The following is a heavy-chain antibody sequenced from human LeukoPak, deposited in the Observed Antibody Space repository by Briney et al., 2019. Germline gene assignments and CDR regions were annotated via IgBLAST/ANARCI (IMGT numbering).Heavy chain of an antibody. D-gene: IGHD6-19*01. Sequence: PSEALSLTCTVSGGSISSGDYYWSWIRQPPGKGLEWIGYIYYSGSTYYNPSLKSRVTISVDTSKNQFSLKLSSVTAADTAVYYCARAGSGWYSYYYYYMDVWGKGTTVTVSS. CDR2: IYYSGST. CDR3: ARAGSGWYSYYYYYMDV. J-gene: IGHJ6*03. V-gene: IGHV4-30-4*08. CDR1: GGSISSGDYY.